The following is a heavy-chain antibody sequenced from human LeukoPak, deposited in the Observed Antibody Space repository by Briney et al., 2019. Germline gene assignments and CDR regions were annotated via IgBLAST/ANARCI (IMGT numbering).Heavy chain of an antibody. Sequence: SVKVSCKASGGTFSSYAISWVRQAPGQGLEWMGRIIPIFGTANYAQKFQGRVTITTDESTSTAYIELSSLRSEDTAVYYCARDYYYDSSGYRRYYYYYYYMDVWGKGTTVTVSS. J-gene: IGHJ6*03. CDR1: GGTFSSYA. CDR3: ARDYYYDSSGYRRYYYYYYYMDV. D-gene: IGHD3-22*01. V-gene: IGHV1-69*05. CDR2: IIPIFGTA.